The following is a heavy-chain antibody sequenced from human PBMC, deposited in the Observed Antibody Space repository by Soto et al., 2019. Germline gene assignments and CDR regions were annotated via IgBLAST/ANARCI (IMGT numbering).Heavy chain of an antibody. CDR2: ISAYNGNT. D-gene: IGHD2-15*01. J-gene: IGHJ4*02. V-gene: IGHV1-18*01. CDR1: GFTFTSYG. Sequence: GGSVKVSCKASGFTFTSYGISWGRPAPGQGLEWMGWISAYNGNTNYAQKLQGRVTMTTDTSTSTAYMELRSLRSDDTAVYYCATRSRGGSCYYWGQGTLVTVSS. CDR3: ATRSRGGSCYY.